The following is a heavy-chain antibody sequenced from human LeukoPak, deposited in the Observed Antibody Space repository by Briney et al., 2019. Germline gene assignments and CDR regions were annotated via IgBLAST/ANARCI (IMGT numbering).Heavy chain of an antibody. CDR2: IRSKAKRYAT. CDR3: THYYDGSGYYGAFDS. D-gene: IGHD3-22*01. V-gene: IGHV3-73*01. CDR1: GFTFTDSA. Sequence: PGGSLRLSCAASGFTFTDSAAHWVRPASGKGLEWVGRIRSKAKRYATAYAASVKGRCTISRDDSETTAYLQMNSLKTEDTAVYYCTHYYDGSGYYGAFDSWGQGTMVAVSS. J-gene: IGHJ3*02.